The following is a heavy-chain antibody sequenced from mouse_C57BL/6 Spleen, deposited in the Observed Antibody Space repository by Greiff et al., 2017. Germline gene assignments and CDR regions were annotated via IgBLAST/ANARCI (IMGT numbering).Heavy chain of an antibody. J-gene: IGHJ1*03. CDR3: VRASNWYFDV. Sequence: DVKLVESGGGLVQPKGSLKLSCAASGFSFNTYAMNWVRQAPGKGLEWVARIRSKSNNYATYYADSVKDRFTISRDDSESMLYLQMNNLKTEDTAMYYCVRASNWYFDVWGTGTTVTVSS. D-gene: IGHD5-1*01. V-gene: IGHV10-1*01. CDR1: GFSFNTYA. CDR2: IRSKSNNYAT.